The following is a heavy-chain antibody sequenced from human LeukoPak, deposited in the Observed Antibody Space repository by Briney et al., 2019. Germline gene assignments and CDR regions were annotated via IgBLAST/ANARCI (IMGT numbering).Heavy chain of an antibody. J-gene: IGHJ4*02. CDR3: ARVQFSGWFDY. V-gene: IGHV4-59*08. CDR2: IYYSGST. CDR1: GGSIGSYY. Sequence: SETLSLTCTVSGGSIGSYYWSWIRQPPGKGLEWIGYIYYSGSTNYNPSLKSRVTISVDTSKNQFSLKLSSVTAADTAVYYCARVQFSGWFDYWGQGTLVTVSS. D-gene: IGHD6-19*01.